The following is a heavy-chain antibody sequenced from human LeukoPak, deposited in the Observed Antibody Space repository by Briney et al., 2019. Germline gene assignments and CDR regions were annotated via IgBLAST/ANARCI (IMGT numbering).Heavy chain of an antibody. CDR2: ISSSGSLV. J-gene: IGHJ4*02. CDR1: GFDFNIYE. Sequence: GGSLRLSCAASGFDFNIYEMIWVRQAPGKEPEWISYISSSGSLVYYADSVKGRFTVSRDNAQKSLFLQMNGLRVADTAMYYCARDSLHNYGGTGYGYYFDYWGQGTPVTVSS. CDR3: ARDSLHNYGGTGYGYYFDY. V-gene: IGHV3-48*03. D-gene: IGHD4/OR15-4a*01.